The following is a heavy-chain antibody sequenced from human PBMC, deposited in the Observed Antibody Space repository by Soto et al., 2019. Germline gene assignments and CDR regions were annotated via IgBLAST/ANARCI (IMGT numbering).Heavy chain of an antibody. V-gene: IGHV1-69*01. CDR2: IIPISGTA. J-gene: IGHJ6*02. CDR3: ARSQGSSTSLELYYFYYYGMDV. Sequence: QVQLVQSGAEVKKPGSSVKVSCKASGGTFSNYAISWVRQATGQGLEWMGGIIPISGTANYAQKFQGRVTIMAGESTSTAYMELSSLRSEDTAVYYCARSQGSSTSLELYYFYYYGMDVWGQATTVTVSS. D-gene: IGHD2-2*01. CDR1: GGTFSNYA.